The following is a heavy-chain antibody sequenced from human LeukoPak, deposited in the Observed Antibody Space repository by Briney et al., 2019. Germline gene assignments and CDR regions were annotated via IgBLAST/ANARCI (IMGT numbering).Heavy chain of an antibody. Sequence: GGSLRLSCAVSGFIFSDFSMSWVRQAPGKGLEWVAKMNEYGSEIFYVDSVKGRFTISRDNAKNSLYLHMNSLRAEDTAVYYCARASRSRFNLNYEYYYYMDVWGKGTTVTVSS. V-gene: IGHV3-7*01. CDR3: ARASRSRFNLNYEYYYYMDV. J-gene: IGHJ6*03. CDR1: GFIFSDFS. CDR2: MNEYGSEI. D-gene: IGHD1-7*01.